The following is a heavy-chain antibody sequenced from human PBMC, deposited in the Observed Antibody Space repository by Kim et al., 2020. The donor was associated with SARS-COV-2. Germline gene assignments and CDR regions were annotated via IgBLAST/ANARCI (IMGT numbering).Heavy chain of an antibody. J-gene: IGHJ3*02. Sequence: GGSLRLSCAASGFSFSIYWTHWVRQVPGKGLVWVSRINSAGTRTTYADSVKGRFTISRDYAKNTVYLQMNSLRAEDTAVYYCAREGNNWNDAFDIWGQGTGVTGSS. CDR1: GFSFSIYW. CDR2: INSAGTRT. V-gene: IGHV3-74*01. CDR3: AREGNNWNDAFDI. D-gene: IGHD1-20*01.